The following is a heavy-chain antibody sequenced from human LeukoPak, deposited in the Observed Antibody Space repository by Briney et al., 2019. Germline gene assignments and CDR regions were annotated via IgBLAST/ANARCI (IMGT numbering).Heavy chain of an antibody. CDR1: GFTFSTSA. CDR3: AKDSSGYSSSWYT. Sequence: GGSLRLSCVASGFTFSTSAMHWVRQAPGKGLEWVSAISGSGGSTYYADSVKGRFTISRDNSKNTLYLQMNSLRAEDTAVYYCAKDSSGYSSSWYTWGQGTLVTVSS. V-gene: IGHV3-23*01. CDR2: ISGSGGST. D-gene: IGHD6-13*01. J-gene: IGHJ5*02.